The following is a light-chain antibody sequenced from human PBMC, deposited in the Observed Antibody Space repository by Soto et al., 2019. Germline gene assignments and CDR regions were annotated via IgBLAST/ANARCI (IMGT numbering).Light chain of an antibody. CDR1: QSVSNMY. CDR2: GAS. J-gene: IGKJ4*01. CDR3: QQYGNSPLT. Sequence: EIVLTQSPGTLSLSPGERATLSCRASQSVSNMYVAWYQQKPGQAPRLLIYGASSRATGIPDRFSGSGSETDFILTISRLEPEDCAVYFCQQYGNSPLTFGVGTVVDIK. V-gene: IGKV3-20*01.